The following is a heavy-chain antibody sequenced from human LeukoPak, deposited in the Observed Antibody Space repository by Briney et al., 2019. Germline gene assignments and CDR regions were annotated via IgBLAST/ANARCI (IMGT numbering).Heavy chain of an antibody. D-gene: IGHD5-18*01. Sequence: SETLSLTCTVSGGSISSSSYYWGWIRQPPGKGLEWIGSFYYDGSTYYNPSLKSRLTISVDTSKHQFSLKLSSVTAADTAVYSCATSGYSYGNDYWGQGTLVTVSS. J-gene: IGHJ4*02. CDR1: GGSISSSSYY. CDR3: ATSGYSYGNDY. CDR2: FYYDGST. V-gene: IGHV4-39*01.